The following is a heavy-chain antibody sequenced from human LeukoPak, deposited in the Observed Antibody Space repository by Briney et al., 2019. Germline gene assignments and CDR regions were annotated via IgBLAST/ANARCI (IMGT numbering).Heavy chain of an antibody. CDR1: GFTFSNYV. J-gene: IGHJ3*02. CDR3: ARGYSRAAFDI. V-gene: IGHV3-33*01. CDR2: IWYDGSNK. D-gene: IGHD2-15*01. Sequence: GRSLRLSCAASGFTFSNYVMHWVRQAPGKGLEWVAVIWYDGSNKYYADSVKGRFTISRDNSKNTLYLQMNSLRAEDTALYFCARGYSRAAFDIWGQGTVVAVPS.